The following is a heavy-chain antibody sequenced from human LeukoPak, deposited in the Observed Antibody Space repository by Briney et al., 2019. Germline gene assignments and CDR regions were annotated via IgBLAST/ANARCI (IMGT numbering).Heavy chain of an antibody. Sequence: GGSLRLSCAASGFTLSSYSMNWVRQAPGKGLEWVSSISSSSSYIYYADSVKGRFTISRDNAKNSLYLQMNSLRAEDTAAYYCARGYSGYDWRADAFDIWGQGTMVTVSS. CDR2: ISSSSSYI. CDR3: ARGYSGYDWRADAFDI. V-gene: IGHV3-21*01. D-gene: IGHD5-12*01. J-gene: IGHJ3*02. CDR1: GFTLSSYS.